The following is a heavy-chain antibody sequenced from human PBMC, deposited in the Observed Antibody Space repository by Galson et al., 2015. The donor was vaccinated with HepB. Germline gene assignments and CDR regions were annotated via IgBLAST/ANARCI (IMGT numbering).Heavy chain of an antibody. CDR1: GFTFSSYA. Sequence: SLRLSCAASGFTFSSYAMSWVHQAPGKGLEWVSAISGSGGSTYYADSVKGRFTISRDNSKNTLYLQMNSLRAEDTAVYYCAKNSGEYQLLRYSLLPNWFDPWGQGTLVTVSS. V-gene: IGHV3-23*01. J-gene: IGHJ5*02. D-gene: IGHD2-2*01. CDR2: ISGSGGST. CDR3: AKNSGEYQLLRYSLLPNWFDP.